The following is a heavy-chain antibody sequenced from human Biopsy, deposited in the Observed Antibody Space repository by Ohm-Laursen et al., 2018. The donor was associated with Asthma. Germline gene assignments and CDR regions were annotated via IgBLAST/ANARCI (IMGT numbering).Heavy chain of an antibody. V-gene: IGHV4-59*01. CDR2: SSYSGFR. CDR1: GGSISSDY. Sequence: SQTLSLTCTVSGGSISSDYWSWIRQPPGKGLEWIGLSSYSGFRKYNPSLKSRVTISVDTSKNQLSLNLTSVIAADTAVYYCARDRGDSKFDYWGQGILVTVSS. J-gene: IGHJ4*02. D-gene: IGHD3-10*01. CDR3: ARDRGDSKFDY.